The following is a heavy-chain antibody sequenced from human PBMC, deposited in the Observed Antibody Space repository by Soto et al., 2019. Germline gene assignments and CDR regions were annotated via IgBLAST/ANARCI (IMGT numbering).Heavy chain of an antibody. Sequence: PGGSLRLSCAASGFTFSSYGMHWVRQAPGKGLEWVAVIWYDGSNKYYADSVKGRFTISRDNSKNTLYLQMNSLRAEDTALYYCARERRVLWFGELSRDDAFDIWGQGTMVTVSS. CDR3: ARERRVLWFGELSRDDAFDI. V-gene: IGHV3-33*01. CDR1: GFTFSSYG. D-gene: IGHD3-10*01. J-gene: IGHJ3*02. CDR2: IWYDGSNK.